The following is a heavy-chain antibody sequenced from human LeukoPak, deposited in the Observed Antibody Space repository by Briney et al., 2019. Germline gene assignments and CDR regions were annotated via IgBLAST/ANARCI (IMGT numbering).Heavy chain of an antibody. V-gene: IGHV1-69*05. D-gene: IGHD6-13*01. Sequence: ASVKVSCXASGGTFSSYAISWVRQAPGQGLVWMGRIIPIFGTANYAQKFQGRVTITTDESTSTAYMELSSLRSEDTAVYYCARDLSAAAGTAWGQGTLVTVSS. CDR3: ARDLSAAAGTA. CDR2: IIPIFGTA. J-gene: IGHJ4*02. CDR1: GGTFSSYA.